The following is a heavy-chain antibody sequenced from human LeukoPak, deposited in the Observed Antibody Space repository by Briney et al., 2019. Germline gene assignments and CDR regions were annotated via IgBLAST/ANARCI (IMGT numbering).Heavy chain of an antibody. CDR2: INWNGGST. CDR1: GITFGNYG. V-gene: IGHV3-20*04. J-gene: IGHJ3*02. Sequence: GGSLRLSCAASGITFGNYGMNWVRQTPGKGLEWVSGINWNGGSTNYADSVKGRFTISRDNSKNTLYLQMNSLRAEDTAVYYCARGRREKGYSSGWYYNAFDIWGQGTMVTVSS. CDR3: ARGRREKGYSSGWYYNAFDI. D-gene: IGHD6-19*01.